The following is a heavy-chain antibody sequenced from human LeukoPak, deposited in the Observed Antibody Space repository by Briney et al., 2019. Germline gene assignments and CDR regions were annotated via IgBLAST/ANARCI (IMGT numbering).Heavy chain of an antibody. D-gene: IGHD4-23*01. CDR3: ARERSSSGGHSWFDP. Sequence: SETLSLTCTVSGGFFIISGDCCGWIRQHPGRGLEWFWSIYYTGVTSTNPFFRSRMSISVDTSKNQFSLSLTSVTAADAAVYYCARERSSSGGHSWFDPWGHGTLVTVSS. CDR1: GGFFIISGDC. V-gene: IGHV4-39*07. J-gene: IGHJ5*02. CDR2: IYYTGVT.